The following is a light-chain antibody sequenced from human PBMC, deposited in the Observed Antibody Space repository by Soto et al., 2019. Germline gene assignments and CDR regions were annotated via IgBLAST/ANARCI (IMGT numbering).Light chain of an antibody. CDR3: QQYNNWPPLT. Sequence: EIVMTQSPATLSVSPGERATLSCRASQSVSSNLAWYQQKPGQPPRLLIYGASTRATGIPARFSGSGSGTEFTLTISSLQSEAFAVYYCQQYNNWPPLTFGQGTRLEIK. CDR1: QSVSSN. CDR2: GAS. J-gene: IGKJ5*01. V-gene: IGKV3-15*01.